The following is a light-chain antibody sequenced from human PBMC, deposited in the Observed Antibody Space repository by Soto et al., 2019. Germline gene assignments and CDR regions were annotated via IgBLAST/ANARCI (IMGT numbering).Light chain of an antibody. CDR3: QQFSSYPLT. J-gene: IGKJ4*01. Sequence: EIVLTQSPDTLSLSPGERAALSCRASQSVTSTYLAWYQHKPGQAPRLLIYGASSRATGIPDRFSGGGSGTDFTLTISRLEPEDFAVYYCQQFSSYPLTFGGGTKVDI. CDR1: QSVTSTY. CDR2: GAS. V-gene: IGKV3-20*01.